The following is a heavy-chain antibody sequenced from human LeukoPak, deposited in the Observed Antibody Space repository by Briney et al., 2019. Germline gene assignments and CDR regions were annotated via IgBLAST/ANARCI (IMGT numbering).Heavy chain of an antibody. Sequence: GGSLRLSCAASGFTFRRHWMHWVRQTPGRGLVWVSRIDNDGRSSTYADSVKGRFTISRDNAKNSLYLQMNSLRAEDTAVYYCASIPTYDSSWRFDPWGQGTLVTVSS. CDR1: GFTFRRHW. V-gene: IGHV3-74*01. CDR2: IDNDGRSS. J-gene: IGHJ5*02. D-gene: IGHD6-13*01. CDR3: ASIPTYDSSWRFDP.